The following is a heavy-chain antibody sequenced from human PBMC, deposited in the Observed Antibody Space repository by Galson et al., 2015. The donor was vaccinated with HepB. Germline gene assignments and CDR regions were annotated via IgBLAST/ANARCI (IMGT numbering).Heavy chain of an antibody. CDR3: AKVSSTGTPRGSFDY. D-gene: IGHD1-1*01. J-gene: IGHJ4*02. V-gene: IGHV3-23*01. Sequence: SLRLSCATSEFTFSGYAMHWVRQAPGKGLEWVSVISASGGSTYYADSVKGRFTISRDNSKNTLYLQMNSLRAEDTAVYYCAKVSSTGTPRGSFDYWGQGTLVTVSS. CDR1: EFTFSGYA. CDR2: ISASGGST.